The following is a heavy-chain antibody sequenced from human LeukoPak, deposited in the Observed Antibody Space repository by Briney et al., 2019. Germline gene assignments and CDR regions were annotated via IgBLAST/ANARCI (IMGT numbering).Heavy chain of an antibody. CDR1: GFTFSSYA. D-gene: IGHD3-22*01. CDR2: ISGSGGST. Sequence: GGSLRLSCAASGFTFSSYAMSWVRQAPGKGLEWVSAISGSGGSTYYADSVKGRSTISRDNSKNTLYLQMNSLRAEDTAVYYCADYYYDSSGYYPEYFQHWGQGTLVTVSS. V-gene: IGHV3-23*01. J-gene: IGHJ1*01. CDR3: ADYYYDSSGYYPEYFQH.